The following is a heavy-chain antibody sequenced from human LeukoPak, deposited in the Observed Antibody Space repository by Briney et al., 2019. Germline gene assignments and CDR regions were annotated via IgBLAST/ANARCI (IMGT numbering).Heavy chain of an antibody. CDR1: GYTFTSYG. D-gene: IGHD6-19*01. V-gene: IGHV1-46*01. CDR3: ARDAAVAGSGYYFDY. J-gene: IGHJ4*02. CDR2: INPSGGST. Sequence: ASVKVSCKASGYTFTSYGISWVRQAPGQGLEWMGIINPSGGSTSYAQKFQGRVTMTRDTSTSTVYMELSSLRSEDTAVYYCARDAAVAGSGYYFDYWGQGTLVTVSS.